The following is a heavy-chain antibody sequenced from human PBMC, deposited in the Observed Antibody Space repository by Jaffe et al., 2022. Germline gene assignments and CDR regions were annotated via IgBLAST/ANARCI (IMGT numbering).Heavy chain of an antibody. CDR2: IRYDGSNK. D-gene: IGHD5-12*01. J-gene: IGHJ4*02. Sequence: QVQLVESGGGVVQPGGSLRLSCAASGFTFSSYGMHWVRQAPGKGLEWVAFIRYDGSNKYYADSVKGRFTISRDNSKNTLYLQMNSLRAEDTAVYYCAKDVAGYDGGLGYYFDYWGQGTLVTVSS. CDR1: GFTFSSYG. V-gene: IGHV3-30*02. CDR3: AKDVAGYDGGLGYYFDY.